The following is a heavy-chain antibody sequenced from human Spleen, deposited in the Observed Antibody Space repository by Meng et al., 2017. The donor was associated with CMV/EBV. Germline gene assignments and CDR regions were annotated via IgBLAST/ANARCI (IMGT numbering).Heavy chain of an antibody. CDR1: GGTFSSYA. CDR2: IIPIFGTA. J-gene: IGHJ4*02. D-gene: IGHD2-2*02. CDR3: ASLGYCSSTSCYTFDY. Sequence: SVKVSCKASGGTFSSYAISWVRQAPGQGLEWMGGIIPIFGTANYAQKFQGRVTITTDESTSTAYMELSSLRSEDTAVYYCASLGYCSSTSCYTFDYWSQGTPVTVSS. V-gene: IGHV1-69*05.